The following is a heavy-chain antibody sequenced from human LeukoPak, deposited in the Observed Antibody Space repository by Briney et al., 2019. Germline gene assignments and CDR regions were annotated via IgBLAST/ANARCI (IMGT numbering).Heavy chain of an antibody. CDR3: TTDLGTYYHGSQRLIPIDY. J-gene: IGHJ4*02. D-gene: IGHD3-10*01. Sequence: GESLRLSCVDSGFTFTNAWMSWVRQAPGKGLEGIGRMKTKTEGETTNYAEPVRGRFTNSRDDSKSAVYLQMNSLKIEDTAVYYCTTDLGTYYHGSQRLIPIDYWGQGTLVTVSS. V-gene: IGHV3-15*01. CDR1: GFTFTNAW. CDR2: MKTKTEGETT.